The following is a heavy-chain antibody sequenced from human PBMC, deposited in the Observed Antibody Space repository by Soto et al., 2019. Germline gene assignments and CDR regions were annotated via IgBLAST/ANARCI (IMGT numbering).Heavy chain of an antibody. V-gene: IGHV3-30-3*01. CDR2: ISYDGTNR. CDR1: GLTFSNYA. Sequence: QVHLVESGGGVVQPGRSLRLSCAASGLTFSNYAMHWVRQAPGKELEWVAFISYDGTNRCYPDSVKGRFTISRDNSKNTLYLQMNSLKTEETAVYYCARESSSTVTTGGGGSAKDYWGQVTLVTVSS. CDR3: ARESSSTVTTGGGGSAKDY. D-gene: IGHD4-17*01. J-gene: IGHJ4*02.